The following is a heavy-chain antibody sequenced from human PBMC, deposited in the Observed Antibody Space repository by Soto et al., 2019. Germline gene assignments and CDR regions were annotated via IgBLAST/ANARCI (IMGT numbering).Heavy chain of an antibody. CDR2: IDPDDSYS. CDR1: GYNFTANW. CDR3: ARLYETSNYDFLAWFDP. V-gene: IGHV5-10-1*01. J-gene: IGHJ5*02. Sequence: GESLKISCKTSGYNFTANWIAWVRQVPGKGLEYMGRIDPDDSYSNYSPSFEGHVTWSVDKSVNTAFLQWSSLKASDTAMYYCARLYETSNYDFLAWFDPWGQGTLVTVSS. D-gene: IGHD3-16*01.